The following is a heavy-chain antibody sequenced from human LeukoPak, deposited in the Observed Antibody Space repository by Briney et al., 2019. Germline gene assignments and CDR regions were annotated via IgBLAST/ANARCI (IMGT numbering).Heavy chain of an antibody. J-gene: IGHJ4*02. D-gene: IGHD1-26*01. V-gene: IGHV3-21*01. CDR3: ARDQSRSGSYELTDY. Sequence: GGSLRLSCAASGFTFSSYSMNWVRQAPGKGLEWVSSISTSSSYIHYADSVKGRFTISRDNAKNSLYLQMNNLRAEDTAVYYCARDQSRSGSYELTDYWGQGTLVTVSS. CDR2: ISTSSSYI. CDR1: GFTFSSYS.